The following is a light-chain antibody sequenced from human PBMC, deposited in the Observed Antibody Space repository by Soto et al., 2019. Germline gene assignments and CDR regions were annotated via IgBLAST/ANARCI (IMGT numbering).Light chain of an antibody. Sequence: QAVVTQEPSLTVAPGGTVTLTCASSTGAVTSGYFPNWFQLKPGQAPRSLIYSTNKKHSWTPARFSGSLLGGKPTLTLSDVQPEDEAEYYCLLYYGGAPWVFGGGTKLTVL. CDR3: LLYYGGAPWV. CDR2: STN. CDR1: TGAVTSGYF. V-gene: IGLV7-43*01. J-gene: IGLJ3*02.